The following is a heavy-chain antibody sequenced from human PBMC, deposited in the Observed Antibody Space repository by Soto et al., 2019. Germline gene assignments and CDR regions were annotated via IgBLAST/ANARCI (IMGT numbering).Heavy chain of an antibody. CDR1: GFTFSSYW. Sequence: EVQLVESGGGLVQPGGSLRLSCAASGFTFSSYWMHWVRQAPGKGLVCVSQINSDGSSTSYADSVKGRFTISRDNAKNTLYLQMNSLRAEDTTVYYCARGPPDSYSSSWSYYYYYMDVWGKGTTVTVSS. CDR3: ARGPPDSYSSSWSYYYYYMDV. CDR2: INSDGSST. D-gene: IGHD6-13*01. J-gene: IGHJ6*03. V-gene: IGHV3-74*01.